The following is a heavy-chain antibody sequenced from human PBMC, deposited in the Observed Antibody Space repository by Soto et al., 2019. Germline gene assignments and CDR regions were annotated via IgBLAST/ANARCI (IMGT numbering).Heavy chain of an antibody. J-gene: IGHJ5*02. D-gene: IGHD3-10*01. Sequence: QLPLVQSGAEVKKPGSSVTVSCKASGGTFSSYAIHWVRQAPGQGLEWMGGIIPMYGPAKYAQRFQGRVTITADESTTTLYMELTSLTSQDTDVYYCARVTSMVRGVIDNWFDPWGNGTLVTGSS. V-gene: IGHV1-69*01. CDR1: GGTFSSYA. CDR3: ARVTSMVRGVIDNWFDP. CDR2: IIPMYGPA.